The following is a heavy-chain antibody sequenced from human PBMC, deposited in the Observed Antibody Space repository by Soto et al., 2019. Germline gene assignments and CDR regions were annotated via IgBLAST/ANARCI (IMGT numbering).Heavy chain of an antibody. V-gene: IGHV6-1*01. CDR2: TYYRSKWYN. CDR3: AGGAKLRGYDKDYYYMDV. Sequence: PSQTLSLTCAISGDSVSSNSAAWNWIRQSPSRGLEWLGRTYYRSKWYNDYAVSVKGRITINPDTSKNQFSLQLNSVTPEDTAVYYCAGGAKLRGYDKDYYYMDVWGKGTTVTVSS. J-gene: IGHJ6*03. D-gene: IGHD5-12*01. CDR1: GDSVSSNSAA.